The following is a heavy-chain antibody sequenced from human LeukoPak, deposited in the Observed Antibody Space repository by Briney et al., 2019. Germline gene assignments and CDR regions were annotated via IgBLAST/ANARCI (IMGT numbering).Heavy chain of an antibody. CDR1: GFTFSSYA. D-gene: IGHD6-13*01. V-gene: IGHV3-64D*06. CDR3: VKPAAAGAFDI. CDR2: ISSNGGST. J-gene: IGHJ3*02. Sequence: PGGSLRLSCSASGFTFSSYAMHWVRQAPGKGLEYVSAISSNGGSTYYADSVKGRFTISRDNSKNTLYLQTSSLRAEDTAVYYCVKPAAAGAFDIWGQGTMVTVSS.